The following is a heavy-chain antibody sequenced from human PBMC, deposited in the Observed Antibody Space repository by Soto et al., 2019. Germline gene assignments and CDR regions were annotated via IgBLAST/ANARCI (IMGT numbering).Heavy chain of an antibody. Sequence: ASVKVSCKASGYTFTSYGISWVRQAPGQGLEWMGWISAYNGNTNYAQKLQGRVTMTTDTSTSTAYMEPRSLRSDNTAVYYCARDSPRANSDYWGQGTLVTVSS. CDR2: ISAYNGNT. J-gene: IGHJ4*02. CDR3: ARDSPRANSDY. D-gene: IGHD3-10*01. V-gene: IGHV1-18*04. CDR1: GYTFTSYG.